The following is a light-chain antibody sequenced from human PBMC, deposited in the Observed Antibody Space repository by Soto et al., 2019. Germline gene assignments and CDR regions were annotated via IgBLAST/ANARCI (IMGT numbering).Light chain of an antibody. CDR2: DVS. CDR1: SSDVGGYNY. Sequence: QSVLTQPRSVSGSPGQSVTISCTGTSSDVGGYNYVSWYQQHPGKAPKLVIYDVSKRPSGVPDRFSGSKSGNTASPTVSGLQAEDEADYSCCSYAGTYTQWVFGGGTKLTVL. V-gene: IGLV2-11*01. J-gene: IGLJ3*02. CDR3: CSYAGTYTQWV.